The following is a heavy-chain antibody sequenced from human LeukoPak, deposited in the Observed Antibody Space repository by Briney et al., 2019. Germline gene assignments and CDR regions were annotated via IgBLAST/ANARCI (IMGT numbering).Heavy chain of an antibody. CDR1: GVSFSGYY. CDR2: INHSGST. CDR3: ARVRGFGAARNWFDP. Sequence: PSETLSLTCAVYGVSFSGYYWSWIRQPPGKGLEWIGEINHSGSTNYNPSLKSRVTISVDTSKNQFSLKLSSVTAADTAVYYCARVRGFGAARNWFDPWGQGTLVTVSS. D-gene: IGHD3-10*01. V-gene: IGHV4-34*01. J-gene: IGHJ5*02.